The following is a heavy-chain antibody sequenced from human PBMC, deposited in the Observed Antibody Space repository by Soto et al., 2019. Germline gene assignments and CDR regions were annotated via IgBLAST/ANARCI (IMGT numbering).Heavy chain of an antibody. CDR3: ARSIVVVTALDY. CDR2: INAGNGNT. D-gene: IGHD2-21*02. CDR1: GYTFSNSG. Sequence: ASVKVSWKASGYTFSNSGISWVRQAPGQRLEWMGWINAGNGNTKYSQKLQGRVTMTRDTSASTAYMELSSLRSEDTAVYYCARSIVVVTALDYWGQGTLVTVSS. V-gene: IGHV1-3*01. J-gene: IGHJ4*02.